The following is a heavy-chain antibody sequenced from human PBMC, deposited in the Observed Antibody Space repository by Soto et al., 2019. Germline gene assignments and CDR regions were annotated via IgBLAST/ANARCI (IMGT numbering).Heavy chain of an antibody. J-gene: IGHJ4*02. V-gene: IGHV3-23*01. D-gene: IGHD6-13*01. CDR1: GFNFNIHA. Sequence: EVQLLEFGGGLVQPGGSLRLSCSASGFNFNIHAIAWVRQPPGKGLEWVSGISDSGGSRFYADSVKGRFTISRDNSKNTLHLQMNSLRAEDTAIYYCAKDVKYSIAAAGSYYDFWGQGTLVTVSS. CDR2: ISDSGGSR. CDR3: AKDVKYSIAAAGSYYDF.